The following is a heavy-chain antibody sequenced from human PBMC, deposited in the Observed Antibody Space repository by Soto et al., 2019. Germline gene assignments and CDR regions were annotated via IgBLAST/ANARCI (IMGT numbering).Heavy chain of an antibody. Sequence: QDQLVQSGAEVKKHGASVKISCEASGYTFTSHGISWVRQAPGQGLEWLEWISTYNSRTHYAQKVQGRVTMTTDTSTSTAYLDLRSLTFADTAVYYCARARYCASPSCYKHYYYGMDTWGQGTTVSVSS. CDR1: GYTFTSHG. D-gene: IGHD2-2*02. CDR2: ISTYNSRT. J-gene: IGHJ6*02. V-gene: IGHV1-18*04. CDR3: ARARYCASPSCYKHYYYGMDT.